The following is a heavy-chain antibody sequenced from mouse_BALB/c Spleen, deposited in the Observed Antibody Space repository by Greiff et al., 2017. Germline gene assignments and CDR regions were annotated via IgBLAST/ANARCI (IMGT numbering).Heavy chain of an antibody. CDR1: GYSITRDYA. J-gene: IGHJ2*01. CDR2: ISYSGST. Sequence: EVKVEESGPGLVKPSQSLSLTCPVTGYSITRDYAWNWIRQFPGNKLEWMGYISYSGSTSYNPSLKSRISITRDTSKNQFFLQLNSVTTEDTATYYCASYYGYEYYCDYWGQGTTLTVAS. D-gene: IGHD1-2*01. CDR3: ASYYGYEYYCDY. V-gene: IGHV3-2*02.